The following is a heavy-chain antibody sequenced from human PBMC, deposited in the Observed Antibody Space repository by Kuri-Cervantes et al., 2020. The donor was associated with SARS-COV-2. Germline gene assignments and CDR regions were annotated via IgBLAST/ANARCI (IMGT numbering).Heavy chain of an antibody. V-gene: IGHV4-59*01. CDR3: AVLGELSTYDHYYYGMDV. Sequence: GSLRLSCTVSGCTISSYDWSWIRQPPGKGLEWIWYIYYSGSTNYNPSLKSRVTISVDTSKNQFSLKLSSVTAADTAVYYCAVLGELSTYDHYYYGMDVWGQGTTVTVSS. J-gene: IGHJ6*02. CDR1: GCTISSYD. D-gene: IGHD3-16*02. CDR2: IYYSGST.